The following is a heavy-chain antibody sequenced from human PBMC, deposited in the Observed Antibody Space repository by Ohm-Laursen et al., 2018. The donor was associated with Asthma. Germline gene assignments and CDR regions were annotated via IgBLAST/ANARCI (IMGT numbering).Heavy chain of an antibody. CDR3: ARDGGYGGIEYYYYGMDV. V-gene: IGHV3-30-3*01. CDR2: ISYDGSNK. Sequence: SLRLSCAAPGFTFSSYAMHWVRQAPGKGLEWVAVISYDGSNKYYADSVKGRFTISRDNSKNTLYLQMNSLRAEDTAVYYCARDGGYGGIEYYYYGMDVWGQGTTVTVSS. CDR1: GFTFSSYA. D-gene: IGHD4-23*01. J-gene: IGHJ6*02.